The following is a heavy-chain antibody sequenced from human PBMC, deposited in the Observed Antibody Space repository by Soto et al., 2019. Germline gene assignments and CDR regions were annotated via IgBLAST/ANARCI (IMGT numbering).Heavy chain of an antibody. D-gene: IGHD3-22*01. J-gene: IGHJ4*02. V-gene: IGHV1-2*02. CDR1: GYTFTGYY. Sequence: ASVKVSCKASGYTFTGYYMHWVRQAPGQGPEWMGWINPNSGGTNYAQKFQGRVTMTRDTSISTAYMELSRLRSDDTAVYYCARVPTHSSGYYYPKGPFDYWGQGTLVTVSS. CDR3: ARVPTHSSGYYYPKGPFDY. CDR2: INPNSGGT.